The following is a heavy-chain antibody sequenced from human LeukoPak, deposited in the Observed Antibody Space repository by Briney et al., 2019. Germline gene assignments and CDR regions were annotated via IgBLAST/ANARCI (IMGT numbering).Heavy chain of an antibody. D-gene: IGHD2/OR15-2a*01. V-gene: IGHV3-30-3*01. Sequence: GGSLRLSCAASGFTFSSYAMHWVRQAPGKGLEWVAVMSYDGSNKYYADSVKGRFTISRDNSKNTLYLQMNSLRAEDTAVYYCARPELQYYYYFDYWGQGTLVTVSS. CDR3: ARPELQYYYYFDY. CDR1: GFTFSSYA. J-gene: IGHJ4*02. CDR2: MSYDGSNK.